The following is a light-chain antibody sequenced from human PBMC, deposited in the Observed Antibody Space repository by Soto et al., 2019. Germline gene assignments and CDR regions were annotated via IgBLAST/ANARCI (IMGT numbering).Light chain of an antibody. J-gene: IGKJ1*01. CDR3: QQYNSYSGT. CDR1: QSITNW. CDR2: DAS. V-gene: IGKV1-5*01. Sequence: DIQLTHSPSTLSASEGDRVTITCRASQSITNWLAWYQQKPGKAPKLLIYDASSLESGVPSRFSGSGSGTEFTLTISSLQPDDFATYYCQQYNSYSGTFDQGTKVDIK.